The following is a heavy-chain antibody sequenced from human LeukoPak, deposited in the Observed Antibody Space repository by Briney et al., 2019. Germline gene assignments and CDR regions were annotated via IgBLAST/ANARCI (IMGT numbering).Heavy chain of an antibody. J-gene: IGHJ2*01. Sequence: PGGSLILSCVASGFTFLNYWMSWVRPGQGHGLDGSWNIMEDGSQKYCVDTVKGRSTISTDNVKTSLYLQLNRLRVEDTAVYYCARPLMPGGYFDLWGRGTLVTVSA. D-gene: IGHD2-15*01. CDR1: GFTFLNYW. CDR2: IMEDGSQK. CDR3: ARPLMPGGYFDL. V-gene: IGHV3-7*04.